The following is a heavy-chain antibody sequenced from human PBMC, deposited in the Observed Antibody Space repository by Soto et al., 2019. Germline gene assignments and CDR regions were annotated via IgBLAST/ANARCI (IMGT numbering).Heavy chain of an antibody. V-gene: IGHV4-61*01. D-gene: IGHD2-15*01. CDR1: GGSVSSGSYY. Sequence: QVQLQESGPGLVKPSETLSLTCTVSGGSVSSGSYYWSWIRQPPGKGLEWIGYIYYSGSTNYNPSLKSRVPISVDTSKNQFSLKLSSVTAADTAVYYCARRGPYCSGGSCYYYFDYWGQGTLVTVSS. CDR2: IYYSGST. CDR3: ARRGPYCSGGSCYYYFDY. J-gene: IGHJ4*02.